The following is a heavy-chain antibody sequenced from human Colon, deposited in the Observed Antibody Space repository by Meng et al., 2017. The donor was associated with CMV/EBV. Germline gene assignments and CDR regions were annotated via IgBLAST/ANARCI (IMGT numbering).Heavy chain of an antibody. CDR3: ARGDSGSYYYGDY. CDR2: ISSSSSYI. CDR1: GCTFSSNS. Sequence: VQLLESGGGLVKPGGSLTLSCAASGCTFSSNSMYWVRQSPGKGLEWFFAISSSSSYIYYADSLKGRFTISRDNSKNSLSLQMNSLRAEDTAVYYCARGDSGSYYYGDYWGQGTLVTVSS. V-gene: IGHV3-21*01. D-gene: IGHD1-26*01. J-gene: IGHJ4*02.